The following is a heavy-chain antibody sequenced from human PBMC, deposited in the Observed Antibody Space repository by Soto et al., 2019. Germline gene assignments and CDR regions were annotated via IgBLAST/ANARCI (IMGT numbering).Heavy chain of an antibody. Sequence: ASVKVSCKASGYTFTSYAMHWVRQAPGQRLEWMGWINAGNGNTKYSQKFQGRVTMTRDTSTSTVYMELSSLRSEDTAVYYCARGEFSRGWYDHWGQGTLVTVSS. CDR3: ARGEFSRGWYDH. J-gene: IGHJ5*02. CDR1: GYTFTSYA. V-gene: IGHV1-3*01. D-gene: IGHD3-3*01. CDR2: INAGNGNT.